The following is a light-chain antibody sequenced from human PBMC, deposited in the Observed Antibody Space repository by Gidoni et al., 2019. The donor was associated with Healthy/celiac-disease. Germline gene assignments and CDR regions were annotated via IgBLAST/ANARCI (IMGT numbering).Light chain of an antibody. CDR1: HSISSW. CDR3: QQYNSYSRKT. CDR2: DAS. Sequence: DIQMTQSPSTLSASVGDRVTITCRASHSISSWLAWYQQKPGKAPKLLIYDASSLESGVPSMFSGSGSGTEFTLTISSLQPDDFATYYCQQYNSYSRKTFGQGTKVEIK. V-gene: IGKV1-5*01. J-gene: IGKJ1*01.